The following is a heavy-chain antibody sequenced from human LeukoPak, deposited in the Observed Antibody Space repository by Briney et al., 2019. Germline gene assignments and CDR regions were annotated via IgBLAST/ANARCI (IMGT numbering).Heavy chain of an antibody. CDR1: GFTVSSNY. Sequence: PGGSLRLSCAASGFTVSSNYMSWVRQAPGKGLEWVSVIYSGGSTYYADSVKGRFTISRDNSKNTLYPQMNSLRAEDTAVYYCAREAYGDYDYWGQGTLVTVSS. CDR3: AREAYGDYDY. V-gene: IGHV3-53*05. CDR2: IYSGGST. D-gene: IGHD4-17*01. J-gene: IGHJ4*02.